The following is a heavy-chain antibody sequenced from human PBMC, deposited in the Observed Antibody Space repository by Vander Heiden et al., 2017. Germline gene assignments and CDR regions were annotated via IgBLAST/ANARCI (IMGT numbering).Heavy chain of an antibody. CDR2: SSAYNGNT. J-gene: IGHJ3*02. Sequence: QVQLVQSGADVKTPGPSVKVPCKASGYTFTSCGISRVRQGPGQGIEWMGGSSAYNGNTNYAQKLQGRVTMTTDTSTSTAYMELRSLRSDDTDVYYCARDRYYDFWSGYRHAFDIWGQGTMVTVSS. V-gene: IGHV1-18*01. CDR3: ARDRYYDFWSGYRHAFDI. D-gene: IGHD3-3*01. CDR1: GYTFTSCG.